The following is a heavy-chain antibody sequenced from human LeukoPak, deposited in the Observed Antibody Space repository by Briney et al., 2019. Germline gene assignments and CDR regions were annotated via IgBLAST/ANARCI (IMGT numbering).Heavy chain of an antibody. CDR2: IYYSGST. Sequence: SETLSLTCTVSGGSISSSSYYWGWIRQPPGKGLEWIGSIYYSGSTYYNPSLKSRVTISVDTSKNQFSLKLSSVTAADTAAYYCARVVVVAASLFDYWGQGTLVTVSS. CDR1: GGSISSSSYY. CDR3: ARVVVVAASLFDY. D-gene: IGHD2-15*01. J-gene: IGHJ4*02. V-gene: IGHV4-39*07.